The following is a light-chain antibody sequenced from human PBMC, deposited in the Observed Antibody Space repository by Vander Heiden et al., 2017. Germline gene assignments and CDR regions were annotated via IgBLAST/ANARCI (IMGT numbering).Light chain of an antibody. V-gene: IGLV3-1*01. CDR3: QAWDNNIVV. CDR1: KLGDKY. J-gene: IGLJ3*02. CDR2: QDN. Sequence: SYEVTQPPSVSVPPGQTASLTCSGDKLGDKYACWYQQKPGQSPVLVIYQDNKRPSGIPERFSGSTSGNTATLTISGTQPMDEADYYCQAWDNNIVVFGGGTKLTVL.